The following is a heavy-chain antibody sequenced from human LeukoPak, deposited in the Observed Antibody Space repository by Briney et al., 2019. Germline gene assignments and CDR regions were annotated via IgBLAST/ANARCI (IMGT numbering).Heavy chain of an antibody. J-gene: IGHJ4*02. Sequence: GGSLRLSCGASGFTFSLHAILWLRQAPERGLEWVSAISGSGGSTFYADCVKGRFTISRDNSKNKLYLQMNSLRVEDTAVYYCAKDLRDYDYVWGSYRLFDYWGQGTLVTVSS. V-gene: IGHV3-23*01. CDR3: AKDLRDYDYVWGSYRLFDY. CDR1: GFTFSLHA. D-gene: IGHD3-16*02. CDR2: ISGSGGST.